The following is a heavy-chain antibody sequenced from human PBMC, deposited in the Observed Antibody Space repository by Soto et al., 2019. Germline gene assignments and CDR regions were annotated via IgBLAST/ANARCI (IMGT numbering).Heavy chain of an antibody. J-gene: IGHJ6*02. D-gene: IGHD3-10*01. CDR3: AKSARENGFGELSFYYYGMDV. CDR1: GGTFSSYA. Sequence: GASVKVSCKASGGTFSSYAISWVRQAPGQGLEWMGGIIPIFGTANYAQKFQGRVTITADKSTSTAYMELSSLRSEDTAVYYCAKSARENGFGELSFYYYGMDVWGQGTTVTVSS. V-gene: IGHV1-69*06. CDR2: IIPIFGTA.